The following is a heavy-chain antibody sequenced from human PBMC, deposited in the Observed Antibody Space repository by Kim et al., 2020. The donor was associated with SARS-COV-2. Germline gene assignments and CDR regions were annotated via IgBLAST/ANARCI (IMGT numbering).Heavy chain of an antibody. J-gene: IGHJ3*02. V-gene: IGHV3-72*01. D-gene: IGHD3-10*01. CDR3: ARVNQNYGSGMGTFDI. CDR2: TRNKANSYTT. CDR1: GFTFSDHY. Sequence: GGSLRLSCAASGFTFSDHYMDWVRQAPGKGPEWVGRTRNKANSYTTEYAASVKGRFTISRDDSKNSLYLQMNSLKTEDTAVYYCARVNQNYGSGMGTFDIWGQGTMVTVSS.